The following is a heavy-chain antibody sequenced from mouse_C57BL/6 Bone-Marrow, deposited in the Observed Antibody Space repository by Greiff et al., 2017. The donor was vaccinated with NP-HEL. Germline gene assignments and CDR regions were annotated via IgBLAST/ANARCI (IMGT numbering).Heavy chain of an antibody. CDR1: GYTFTSYW. V-gene: IGHV1-64*01. J-gene: IGHJ3*01. CDR2: IHPNSGST. Sequence: QVQLQQPGAELVKPGASVKLSCKASGYTFTSYWMHWVKQRPGQGLEWIGMIHPNSGSTNYNEKFKSKATLTVDKSSSTAYMQLSSLTSEDSAVYYCARQSTMVTTGGFAYWGQGTLVTVSA. CDR3: ARQSTMVTTGGFAY. D-gene: IGHD2-2*01.